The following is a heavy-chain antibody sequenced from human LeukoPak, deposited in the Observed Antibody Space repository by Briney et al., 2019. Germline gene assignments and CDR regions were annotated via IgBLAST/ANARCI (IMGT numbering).Heavy chain of an antibody. CDR3: AHRLGPSWFGDRKNYFDY. V-gene: IGHV2-5*02. J-gene: IGHJ4*02. Sequence: SGPTLVKPTQPLTLTCTFSGFSLSTSGVGVGWIRQPPGKALEWLALIYWDDDKRYSPSLKSRLTITKDTSKNQVVLTMTNMDPVDTATYYCAHRLGPSWFGDRKNYFDYWGQGTLVTVSS. D-gene: IGHD3-10*01. CDR2: IYWDDDK. CDR1: GFSLSTSGVG.